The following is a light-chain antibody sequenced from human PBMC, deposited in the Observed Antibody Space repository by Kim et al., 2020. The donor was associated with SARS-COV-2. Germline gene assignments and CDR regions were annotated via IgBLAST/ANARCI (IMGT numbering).Light chain of an antibody. Sequence: PGETARITCDGANIGTKSVYWYQQKAGQTPVLLIYYDSRRPSGIPERFSGSNSGNTATLTVSRVEAGDEADYYCQVWDSSTDQVLFGGGTQLTVL. CDR1: NIGTKS. CDR3: QVWDSSTDQVL. V-gene: IGLV3-21*04. CDR2: YDS. J-gene: IGLJ3*02.